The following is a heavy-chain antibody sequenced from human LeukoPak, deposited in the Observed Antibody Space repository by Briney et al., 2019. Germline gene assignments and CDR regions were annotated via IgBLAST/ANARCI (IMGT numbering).Heavy chain of an antibody. CDR3: ARGRSTGYPYYFEY. CDR1: GYTFTSYD. J-gene: IGHJ4*02. V-gene: IGHV1-8*03. CDR2: MNPNSGST. D-gene: IGHD5-12*01. Sequence: ASVKVSCKASGYTFTSYDINWVRQATGQGLEWMGWMNPNSGSTGYAQKFQGRVTITRNTSISTAYMELSGLRSEDTAVYYCARGRSTGYPYYFEYWGQGTMVTISS.